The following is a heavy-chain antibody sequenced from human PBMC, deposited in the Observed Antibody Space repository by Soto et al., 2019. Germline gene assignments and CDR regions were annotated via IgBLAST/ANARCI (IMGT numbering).Heavy chain of an antibody. V-gene: IGHV4-34*01. CDR3: ARCGLWSGYSDAFDI. Sequence: SETLSLTCAVYGGSFSDYFWTWIRQPPGKGLEWIGDINHSGSTNYNPALKSRVTISVDTSKNQFSLKLSSVTSADTAVYYCARCGLWSGYSDAFDIWGQGTMVTVSS. CDR1: GGSFSDYF. CDR2: INHSGST. J-gene: IGHJ3*02. D-gene: IGHD3-3*01.